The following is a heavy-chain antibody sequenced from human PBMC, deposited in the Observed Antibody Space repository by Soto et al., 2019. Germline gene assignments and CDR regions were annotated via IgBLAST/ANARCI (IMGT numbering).Heavy chain of an antibody. CDR1: GYSFRNNW. Sequence: ESLKISCKGSGYSFRNNWITWVRQMPGEGLEWMGRIDLSDSYKSYSPSFQGHVSFSADTSINTAYLQWSSLRASDTAMYFCAGHGGAHYDSSGYHYAFDYWGQGTPVTVSS. CDR2: IDLSDSYK. D-gene: IGHD3-22*01. CDR3: AGHGGAHYDSSGYHYAFDY. V-gene: IGHV5-10-1*01. J-gene: IGHJ4*02.